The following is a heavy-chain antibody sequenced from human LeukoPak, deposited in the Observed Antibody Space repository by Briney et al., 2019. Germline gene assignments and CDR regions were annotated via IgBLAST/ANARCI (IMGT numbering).Heavy chain of an antibody. CDR3: ARSNGTWRYFFDS. J-gene: IGHJ4*02. V-gene: IGHV4-39*01. D-gene: IGHD1-14*01. CDR2: AFYTGTT. CDR1: GGSISSSSYY. Sequence: SETLSLTCTVSGGSISSSSYYWGWIRQPPGKRLEWIGSAFYTGTTYCNPSLKSRVTISVDTSKTQFSLRLSSVTATDTAVYYYARSNGTWRYFFDSWGQGTLVTVSS.